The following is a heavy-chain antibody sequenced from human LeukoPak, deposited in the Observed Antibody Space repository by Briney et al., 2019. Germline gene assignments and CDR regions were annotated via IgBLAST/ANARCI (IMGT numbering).Heavy chain of an antibody. J-gene: IGHJ6*03. V-gene: IGHV3-23*01. D-gene: IGHD3-10*01. CDR1: GFALSSYA. CDR2: ISASGGST. CDR3: AKVMKGSERLTMVRGVIIKTAGLYYMDV. Sequence: GGSLRLSCAASGFALSSYAMSWVRQAPGKGLEWVSSISASGGSTNYADSVKGRFTISRDNSKNTVYLQMNSLRAEDTAVYYCAKVMKGSERLTMVRGVIIKTAGLYYMDVWGKGTTVTVSS.